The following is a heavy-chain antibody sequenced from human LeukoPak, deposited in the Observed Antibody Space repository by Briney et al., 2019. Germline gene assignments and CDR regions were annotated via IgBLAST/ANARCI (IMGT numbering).Heavy chain of an antibody. Sequence: HPGGSLRLSCAAFGFTFSSYSMNWVRQAPGKGLEWVSYISSSSSTIYYADSVKGRFTISRDNAKNSLYLQMNSLRAEDTAVYYCARYDYGSYAFDIWGQGTMVTVSS. CDR3: ARYDYGSYAFDI. D-gene: IGHD3-10*01. V-gene: IGHV3-48*04. CDR1: GFTFSSYS. J-gene: IGHJ3*02. CDR2: ISSSSSTI.